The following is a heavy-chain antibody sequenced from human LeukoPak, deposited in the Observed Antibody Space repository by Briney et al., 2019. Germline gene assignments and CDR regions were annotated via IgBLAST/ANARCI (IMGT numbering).Heavy chain of an antibody. CDR3: AKVPRRASSWYGGFDY. D-gene: IGHD6-13*01. CDR2: IRYDGSNK. CDR1: GFTFSSYG. Sequence: PGGSLRLSCAASGFTFSSYGMHWVRQAPGKGLEWVAFIRYDGSNKYYADSVKGRFTISRDNSKNTLYLQMNSLRAEDTALYYCAKVPRRASSWYGGFDYWGQGTLVTVSS. V-gene: IGHV3-30*02. J-gene: IGHJ4*02.